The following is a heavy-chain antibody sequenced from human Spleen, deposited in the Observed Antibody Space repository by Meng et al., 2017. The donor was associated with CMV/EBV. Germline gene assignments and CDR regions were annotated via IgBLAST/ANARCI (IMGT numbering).Heavy chain of an antibody. Sequence: GESLKISCAASGFTFSSYAMSWVRQAPGKGLEWVSAISGSGGSTYYADSVKGRFTISRDNSKNTLYLQMNSLRAEDTAVYYCARDMRLTPTGRGYSYATNYYYYYYGMDVWGQGTTVTVSS. CDR1: GFTFSSYA. J-gene: IGHJ6*02. V-gene: IGHV3-23*01. CDR2: ISGSGGST. D-gene: IGHD5-18*01. CDR3: ARDMRLTPTGRGYSYATNYYYYYYGMDV.